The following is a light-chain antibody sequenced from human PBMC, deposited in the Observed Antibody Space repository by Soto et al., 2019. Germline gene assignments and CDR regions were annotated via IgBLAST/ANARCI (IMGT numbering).Light chain of an antibody. CDR1: QSVSSN. CDR3: QQYNNWPPLIT. Sequence: EIVMTQSPATLSVSPGERTTLSCRASQSVSSNLDSYHQKPGQAHRLLIYGASTRATGIPARCSGSGSGTEFTLTISSLQSEDFAVYYGQQYNNWPPLITFGQGTRLEIK. V-gene: IGKV3-15*01. CDR2: GAS. J-gene: IGKJ5*01.